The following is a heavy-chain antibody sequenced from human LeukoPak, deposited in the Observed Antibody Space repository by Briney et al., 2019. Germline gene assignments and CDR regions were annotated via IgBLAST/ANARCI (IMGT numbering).Heavy chain of an antibody. V-gene: IGHV4-59*01. CDR3: ARDRGYCSGGSCYRWFDP. Sequence: SETLSLTCTVSGGSISSDCWSWIRQPPGKGLEWIGHIYYSGSTNYNPSLKSRVTISVDTSKNQFSLKLSSATAADTAVYYCARDRGYCSGGSCYRWFDPWGQGTLVTVSS. CDR2: IYYSGST. D-gene: IGHD2-15*01. CDR1: GGSISSDC. J-gene: IGHJ5*02.